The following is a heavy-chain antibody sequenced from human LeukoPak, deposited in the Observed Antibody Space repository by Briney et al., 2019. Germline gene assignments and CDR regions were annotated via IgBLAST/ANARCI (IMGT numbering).Heavy chain of an antibody. V-gene: IGHV3-7*01. CDR3: ARDPLNGALDI. J-gene: IGHJ3*02. Sequence: GGSLRLSCTASGFSFSGSWMSWVRQLPGKGLECLADMNPDGSAIVYVDSVKGRFTVSRNNAKNSLYLQMDGLRVEDTAVYYCARDPLNGALDIWGQGTLVTVSS. CDR1: GFSFSGSW. CDR2: MNPDGSAI.